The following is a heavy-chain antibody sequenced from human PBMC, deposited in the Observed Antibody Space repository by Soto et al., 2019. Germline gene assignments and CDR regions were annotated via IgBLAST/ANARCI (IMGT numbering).Heavy chain of an antibody. D-gene: IGHD6-19*01. CDR3: TRVRLGSSRSSDY. J-gene: IGHJ4*02. CDR2: ISSSSSYI. Sequence: GGSLRLSCAASGFTFSSYSMNWVRQAPGKGLKWVSSISSSSSYIYYADSVKGRFTISRDNAKNSLYLQMNRLKTDDTAVYYCTRVRLGSSRSSDYWGQGILVTVSS. V-gene: IGHV3-21*04. CDR1: GFTFSSYS.